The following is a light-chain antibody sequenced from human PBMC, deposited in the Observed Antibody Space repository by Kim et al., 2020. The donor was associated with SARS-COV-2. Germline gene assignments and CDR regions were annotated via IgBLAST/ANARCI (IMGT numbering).Light chain of an antibody. J-gene: IGKJ1*01. CDR2: VAS. CDR3: LQHNDYPRT. V-gene: IGKV1-17*03. CDR1: QGISNY. Sequence: DIQMTQSPSAMSASVGDRVTITCRASQGISNYLAWFQQKPGKVPKRLIYVASSLQSGVPSRFSGSGSGTELSLTISSLQPEDFATYCCLQHNDYPRTFGQGTNVDIK.